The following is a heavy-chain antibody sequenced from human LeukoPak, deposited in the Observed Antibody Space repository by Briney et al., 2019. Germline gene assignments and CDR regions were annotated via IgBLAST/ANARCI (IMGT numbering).Heavy chain of an antibody. CDR1: GFTFSNAW. CDR3: TTEGGYYDSSGYLDY. J-gene: IGHJ4*02. CDR2: IKSKTDGGTT. Sequence: GGSLRLSCAASGFTFSNAWMSWVRQAPGKGLEWVGRIKSKTDGGTTDYAAPVKGRFTISRDDSKTTLYLQMNSLKTEDTAVYYCTTEGGYYDSSGYLDYWGQGTLVTVSS. D-gene: IGHD3-22*01. V-gene: IGHV3-15*01.